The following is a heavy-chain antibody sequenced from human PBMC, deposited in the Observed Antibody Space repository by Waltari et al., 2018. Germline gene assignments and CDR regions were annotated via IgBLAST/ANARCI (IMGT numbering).Heavy chain of an antibody. J-gene: IGHJ5*02. D-gene: IGHD1-7*01. CDR3: ANDPGRKLPYNWNSDWFDP. V-gene: IGHV1-69*04. Sequence: QVQLVQSGAEVKKPGSSVKVSCKASGGTFSSYAISWVRQAPGQGLEWMGGIIPILGIANYAQKFQGRVTITADESTSTAYMELSSLRSEDTAVYYCANDPGRKLPYNWNSDWFDPRGQGTLVTVSS. CDR2: IIPILGIA. CDR1: GGTFSSYA.